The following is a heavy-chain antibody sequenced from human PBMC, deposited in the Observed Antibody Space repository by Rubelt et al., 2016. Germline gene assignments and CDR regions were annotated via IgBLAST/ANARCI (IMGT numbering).Heavy chain of an antibody. CDR1: GGSISSSSYY. CDR3: ARDTSIPRTGYDSSGLDY. V-gene: IGHV4-39*07. CDR2: IYYSGST. D-gene: IGHD3-22*01. J-gene: IGHJ4*02. Sequence: QLQLQESGPGLVKPSETLSLTCTVSGGSISSSSYYWGWIRQPPGKGLEWIGYIYYSGSTYYNPSLRSGVTIVVRTSKNQFSLKRSSVTAADTAVYYCARDTSIPRTGYDSSGLDYWGQGTLVTVSS.